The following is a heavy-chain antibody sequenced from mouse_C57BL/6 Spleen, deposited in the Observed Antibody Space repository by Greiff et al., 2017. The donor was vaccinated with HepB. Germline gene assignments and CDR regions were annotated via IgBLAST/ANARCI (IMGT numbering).Heavy chain of an antibody. CDR2: IYPGDGDT. Sequence: VQLQQSGPELVKPGASVKISCKASGYAFSSSWMNWVKQRPGKGLEWIGRIYPGDGDTNYNGKFKGKATLTADKSSSTAYMQLSSLTSADSAVYFGARSEDYYGSSYGNAMDYWGQGTSVTVSS. J-gene: IGHJ4*01. CDR3: ARSEDYYGSSYGNAMDY. V-gene: IGHV1-82*01. CDR1: GYAFSSSW. D-gene: IGHD1-1*01.